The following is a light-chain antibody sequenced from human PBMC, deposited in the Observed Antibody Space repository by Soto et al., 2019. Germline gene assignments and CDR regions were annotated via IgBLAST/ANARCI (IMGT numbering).Light chain of an antibody. V-gene: IGLV1-40*01. CDR3: QSYDISLSVL. CDR2: HNT. J-gene: IGLJ2*01. Sequence: QSVLTQPPSVSGAPGQRVTISCTGSSSNIGADFDVHWYQVLPGSAPKLLIYHNTNRPSGVPDRFSGSKSGTSASLAITGLQPEDEADYYRQSYDISLSVLFGGGTKLTVL. CDR1: SSNIGADFD.